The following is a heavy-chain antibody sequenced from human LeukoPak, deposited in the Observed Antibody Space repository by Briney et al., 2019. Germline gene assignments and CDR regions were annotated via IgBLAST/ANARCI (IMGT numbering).Heavy chain of an antibody. CDR2: INTDGSST. CDR1: GFTFSSHW. V-gene: IGHV3-74*01. Sequence: PGGSLRLSCAASGFTFSSHWMHWVRQAPGKGLVWVSRINTDGSSTSYADSVKGRFTISRDNAKNTLYLQMNSLRAEDTAVYYCARGHIVVGYYYYMDVWGKGTTVTVSS. J-gene: IGHJ6*03. D-gene: IGHD2-15*01. CDR3: ARGHIVVGYYYYMDV.